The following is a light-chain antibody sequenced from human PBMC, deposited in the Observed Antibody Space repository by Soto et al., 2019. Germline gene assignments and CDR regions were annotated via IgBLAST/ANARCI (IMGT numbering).Light chain of an antibody. V-gene: IGLV2-14*01. CDR1: SSDIGGYNA. Sequence: LTQPASVSGSPGQTITISCTGTSSDIGGYNAVSWYQHHPGKAPKLIICEVTHRPSGVSDRFSASKSGNTASLTISGLQAEDEADYYCNSFRVSHLYVFGTGTKVTVL. J-gene: IGLJ1*01. CDR2: EVT. CDR3: NSFRVSHLYV.